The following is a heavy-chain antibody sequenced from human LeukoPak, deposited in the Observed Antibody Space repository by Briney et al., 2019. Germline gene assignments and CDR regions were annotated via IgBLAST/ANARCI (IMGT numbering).Heavy chain of an antibody. D-gene: IGHD6-19*01. CDR1: GGAVNSYY. J-gene: IGHJ4*02. Sequence: SETLSLTCNVSGGAVNSYYWSWIRQTPGEGLKWIGYISHNGNIDYAPSLKSRVTMSIDTTKNQFSLKLTSVTAADTALYFCARVWKNRIAVAGTIDYWGQGTLVTVSS. V-gene: IGHV4-59*02. CDR2: ISHNGNI. CDR3: ARVWKNRIAVAGTIDY.